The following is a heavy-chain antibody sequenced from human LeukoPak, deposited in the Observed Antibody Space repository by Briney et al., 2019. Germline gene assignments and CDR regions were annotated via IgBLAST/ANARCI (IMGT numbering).Heavy chain of an antibody. CDR3: ARLYYYDNSGHFDY. D-gene: IGHD3-22*01. CDR2: INTSGGST. CDR1: GYTFTSYY. J-gene: IGHJ4*02. Sequence: GASVKVSCKASGYTFTSYYIHWVRQAPGQGHEWMGIINTSGGSTSYVQKFQGRVTMTRDTSTSTVYMELSSLRSEDTAVYYCARLYYYDNSGHFDYWGQGTLVTVSS. V-gene: IGHV1-46*01.